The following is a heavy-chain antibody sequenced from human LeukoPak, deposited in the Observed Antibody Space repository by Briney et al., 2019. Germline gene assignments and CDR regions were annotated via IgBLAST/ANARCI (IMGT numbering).Heavy chain of an antibody. J-gene: IGHJ6*02. CDR2: IIPILGIA. CDR3: ASPLGVGATSYGMDV. V-gene: IGHV1-69*04. CDR1: GGTFSSYA. D-gene: IGHD1-26*01. Sequence: ASVKVSCKASGGTFSSYAISWVRQAPGQGLEWMGRIIPILGIANYAQKFQGRVTITADKSTSTAYMELSSLRSEDTAVYYCASPLGVGATSYGMDVWGQGTTVTVSS.